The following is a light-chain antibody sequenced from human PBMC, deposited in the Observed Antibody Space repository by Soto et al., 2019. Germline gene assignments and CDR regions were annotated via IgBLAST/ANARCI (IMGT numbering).Light chain of an antibody. CDR2: GNS. J-gene: IGLJ2*01. CDR1: TSNIEKFY. CDR3: QSYDSSLSDVV. Sequence: QSVLTQPPSASATPGQRVTISCSGSTSNIEKFYVYWYQQLPGTAPKLLIYGNSNRPSGVPDRFSGSKSGTSASLAITGLQAEDEADYYCQSYDSSLSDVVFGGGTKLTVL. V-gene: IGLV1-40*01.